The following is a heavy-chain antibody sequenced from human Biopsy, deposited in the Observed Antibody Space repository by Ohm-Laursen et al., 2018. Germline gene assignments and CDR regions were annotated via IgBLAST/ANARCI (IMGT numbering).Heavy chain of an antibody. CDR3: ARVPAYPSIDGYYGLDL. Sequence: GSSVKVSCKASGYTFAGYYLHWVRQAPGHGLEWMGWINPNSGNANYAQSSQSRLTVTRDTSISTAYMELTSLTFDDTAIYYCARVPAYPSIDGYYGLDLWGQGTTVIVSS. D-gene: IGHD3-9*01. CDR1: GYTFAGYY. CDR2: INPNSGNA. V-gene: IGHV1-2*02. J-gene: IGHJ6*02.